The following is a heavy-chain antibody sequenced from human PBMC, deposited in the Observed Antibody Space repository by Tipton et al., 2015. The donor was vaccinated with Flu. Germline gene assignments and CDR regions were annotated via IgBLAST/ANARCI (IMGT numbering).Heavy chain of an antibody. J-gene: IGHJ4*02. CDR1: GGSISHYY. CDR2: IYYSGST. V-gene: IGHV4-59*08. CDR3: ARGWQWLADAFDY. Sequence: TLSLTCTVSGGSISHYYWSWIRQSPGKGLEWIGYIYYSGSTNYTPSLKSRVTISVDASKSQFSLKLSSVTAADTAVYYCARGWQWLADAFDYWGQGTLVTVSS. D-gene: IGHD6-19*01.